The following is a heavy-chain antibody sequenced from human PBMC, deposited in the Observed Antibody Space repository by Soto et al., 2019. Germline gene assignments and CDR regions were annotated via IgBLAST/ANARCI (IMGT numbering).Heavy chain of an antibody. V-gene: IGHV3-15*01. CDR3: TTVHGSGSSIFYYYYYYMDV. Sequence: GGSLRLSCAASGFTFSNAWMSWVRQAPGKGLEWVGRIKSKTDGGTTDYAAPVKGRFTISRDDSKNTLYLQMNSLKTEDTAVYYCTTVHGSGSSIFYYYYYYMDVWGKGTTVTVSS. CDR2: IKSKTDGGTT. J-gene: IGHJ6*03. CDR1: GFTFSNAW. D-gene: IGHD3-10*01.